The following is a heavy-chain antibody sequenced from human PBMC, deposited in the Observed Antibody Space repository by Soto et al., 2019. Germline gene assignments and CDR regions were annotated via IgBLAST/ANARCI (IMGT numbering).Heavy chain of an antibody. CDR1: GGSISSGGYY. CDR3: ARAPLYSGSYYLPYYFDY. CDR2: IYYSGST. D-gene: IGHD1-26*01. J-gene: IGHJ4*02. V-gene: IGHV4-31*03. Sequence: TSETLSLTCTVSGGSISSGGYYWSWIRQHPGEGLEWIGYIYYSGSTYYNPSLKSRVTISVDTSKNQFSLKLSSVTAADTAVYYCARAPLYSGSYYLPYYFDYWGQGTLVTVSS.